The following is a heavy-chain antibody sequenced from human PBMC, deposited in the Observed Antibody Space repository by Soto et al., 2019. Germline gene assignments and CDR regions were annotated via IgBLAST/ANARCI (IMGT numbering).Heavy chain of an antibody. J-gene: IGHJ6*02. Sequence: PSETLSLTCAVSGGSVSSGSYYWSWIRQPPGKGLEWIGYIYYSGSTNYNTSLKSRVTISVDTSKKQFSLKLSSVTAADTAVYYCARLGLDYYYYGMDVWGQGTTVTVSS. CDR3: ARLGLDYYYYGMDV. CDR2: IYYSGST. V-gene: IGHV4-61*01. CDR1: GGSVSSGSYY.